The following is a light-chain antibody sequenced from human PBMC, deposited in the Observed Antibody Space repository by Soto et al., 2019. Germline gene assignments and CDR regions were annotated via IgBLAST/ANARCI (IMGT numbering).Light chain of an antibody. Sequence: QSVLTQPPSVSGAPGQRVTISCTGSSSNIGAGYDVHWYQQLPGTTPKLLIYGNSNRPSGFPDRFSVAKSGTSASLAITGLQAEDEADYCWQSYDRRLSGYVVFVGGTKLNVL. CDR1: SSNIGAGYD. J-gene: IGLJ2*01. V-gene: IGLV1-40*01. CDR3: QSYDRRLSGYVV. CDR2: GNS.